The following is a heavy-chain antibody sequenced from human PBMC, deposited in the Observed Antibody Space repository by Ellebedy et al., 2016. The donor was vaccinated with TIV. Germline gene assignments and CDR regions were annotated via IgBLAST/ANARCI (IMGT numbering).Heavy chain of an antibody. CDR1: GFSFSSYW. Sequence: GGSLRLSCAASGFSFSSYWMSWVRQAPGKGLEWVANIRQDGSKNYVDSVKGRFTISRDNAQNSLYLQMNSLRVEDTAVYFCARDGAYGDYAPGQYGMDVWGQGTTVIVS. V-gene: IGHV3-7*03. D-gene: IGHD4-17*01. CDR3: ARDGAYGDYAPGQYGMDV. J-gene: IGHJ6*02. CDR2: IRQDGSK.